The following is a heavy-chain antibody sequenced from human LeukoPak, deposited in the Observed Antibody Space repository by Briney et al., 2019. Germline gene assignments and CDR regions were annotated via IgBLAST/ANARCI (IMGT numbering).Heavy chain of an antibody. Sequence: GGSLRLSCAASGFSFSNYWMGWVRQAPGKRPEWVANMNIDGSERYYADSVKGRFTISRDNAKNSLYLQMNSLRAEDTAVYYCARVGCGGDCYHFDYWGQGTLVTVSS. J-gene: IGHJ4*02. CDR2: MNIDGSER. CDR1: GFSFSNYW. V-gene: IGHV3-7*01. D-gene: IGHD2-21*02. CDR3: ARVGCGGDCYHFDY.